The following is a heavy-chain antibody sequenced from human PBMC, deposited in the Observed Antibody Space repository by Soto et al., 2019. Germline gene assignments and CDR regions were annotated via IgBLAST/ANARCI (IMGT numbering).Heavy chain of an antibody. J-gene: IGHJ6*02. Sequence: ASVKVSCKAPGYTFTGYYMHWVRQAPGQGLEWMGWINPNSGGTNYAQKFQGRVTMTRDTSISTAYMELSRLRSDDTAVYYCASPRDQLLSGYYYYYGMDVWGQGTTVTVSS. CDR1: GYTFTGYY. CDR2: INPNSGGT. V-gene: IGHV1-2*02. D-gene: IGHD2-2*01. CDR3: ASPRDQLLSGYYYYYGMDV.